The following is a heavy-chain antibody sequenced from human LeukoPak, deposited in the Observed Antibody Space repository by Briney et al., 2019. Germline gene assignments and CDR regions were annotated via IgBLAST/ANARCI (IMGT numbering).Heavy chain of an antibody. V-gene: IGHV3-11*04. J-gene: IGHJ4*02. CDR3: ARRGGPVATIGDDFDY. Sequence: GSLRLSCAASGFTFSDYYMSWIRQAPGKGLEWVSYISSSGSTIYYADSVKGRFTISRDNPKNTLYLQMNSLRDEDTAIYYCARRGGPVATIGDDFDYWGQGTLVTVSA. CDR1: GFTFSDYY. D-gene: IGHD5-12*01. CDR2: ISSSGSTI.